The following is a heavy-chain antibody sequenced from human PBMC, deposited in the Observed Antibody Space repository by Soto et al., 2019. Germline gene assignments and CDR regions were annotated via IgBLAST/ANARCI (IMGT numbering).Heavy chain of an antibody. J-gene: IGHJ3*02. CDR2: IYWDDDK. CDR3: AHRRGKPYYYDSGGAFDI. D-gene: IGHD3-22*01. V-gene: IGHV2-5*02. CDR1: GFSLSTTGVC. Sequence: QITLKESGPTLVKPTQTLTLTCTFSGFSLSTTGVCVGWIRQPPGKALEWLALIYWDDDKRYSPSLKSSLTITKDSSKNQAVLTMTCMDPVDTATNYCAHRRGKPYYYDSGGAFDIWGQGTMVTVSS.